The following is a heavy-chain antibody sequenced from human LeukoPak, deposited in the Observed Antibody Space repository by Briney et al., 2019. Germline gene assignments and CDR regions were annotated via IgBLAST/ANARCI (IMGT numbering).Heavy chain of an antibody. V-gene: IGHV3-21*01. CDR3: ARGADRSGYSFYFDY. CDR1: GFTFSSYS. CDR2: ISSSSSYI. Sequence: GGSLRLSCAASGFTFSSYSMNCVRQAPGKGLEWVSSISSSSSYIYYADSVKGRFSISRDKAKNTLYLQMNSLRAEDTAVYYCARGADRSGYSFYFDYWGQGTLVTVSS. J-gene: IGHJ4*02. D-gene: IGHD3-22*01.